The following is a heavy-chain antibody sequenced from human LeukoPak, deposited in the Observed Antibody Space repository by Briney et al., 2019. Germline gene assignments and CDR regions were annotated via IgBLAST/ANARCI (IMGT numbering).Heavy chain of an antibody. CDR1: GFTFSNYW. D-gene: IGHD3-16*01. CDR2: IDEDASER. Sequence: GGSLRLSCAASGFTFSNYWMSWVRQAPGKGLEWVANIDEDASERYYVDSAKGRFTVSRDNAKRSVYLQMNSLRVEDTAVYYCARDDSVRGSYDYIDQWGQGTLVTVSS. CDR3: ARDDSVRGSYDYIDQ. J-gene: IGHJ4*02. V-gene: IGHV3-7*01.